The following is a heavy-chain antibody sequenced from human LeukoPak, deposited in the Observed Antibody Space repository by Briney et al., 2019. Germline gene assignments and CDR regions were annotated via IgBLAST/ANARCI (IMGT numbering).Heavy chain of an antibody. CDR3: AKGGGRQNAFDI. J-gene: IGHJ3*02. Sequence: GGSLRLSCAASGFMFSSYWMTWVRQTPGKGLEWVSAISGSGGSTYYADSVKGRFTISRDNSKNTLYLQMNSLRAEDTAVYYCAKGGGRQNAFDIWGQGTMVTVSS. V-gene: IGHV3-23*01. CDR1: GFMFSSYW. D-gene: IGHD2-15*01. CDR2: ISGSGGST.